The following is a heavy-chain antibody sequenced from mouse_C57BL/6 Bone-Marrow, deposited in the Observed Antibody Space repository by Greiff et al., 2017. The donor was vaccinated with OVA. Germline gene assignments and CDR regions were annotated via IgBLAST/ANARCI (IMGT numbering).Heavy chain of an antibody. D-gene: IGHD1-1*01. V-gene: IGHV1-64*01. CDR3: ALDYYGSSYIYYFDY. Sequence: QVQLQQPGAELVKPGASVKLSCKASGYTFTSYWMHWVKQRPGQGLEWIGMIPPNSGSTNYNEKFKSKATLTVDKSSSTAYMQLSSLTSEDSAVYYCALDYYGSSYIYYFDYWGQGTTLTVSS. J-gene: IGHJ2*01. CDR2: IPPNSGST. CDR1: GYTFTSYW.